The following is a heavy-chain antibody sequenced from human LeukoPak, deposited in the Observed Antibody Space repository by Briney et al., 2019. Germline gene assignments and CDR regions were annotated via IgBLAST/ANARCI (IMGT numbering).Heavy chain of an antibody. V-gene: IGHV4-59*01. CDR1: GGSISSYY. D-gene: IGHD1-26*01. Sequence: SETLSLTCTVSGGSISSYYWSWIRQPPGKGLEWIGYIYYSGSTNYNPSLKSRVTISVDTSKNQFSLKLSSVTAADTAVYYCASSPLVGATRFDYWGQGTLVTVSP. CDR3: ASSPLVGATRFDY. CDR2: IYYSGST. J-gene: IGHJ4*02.